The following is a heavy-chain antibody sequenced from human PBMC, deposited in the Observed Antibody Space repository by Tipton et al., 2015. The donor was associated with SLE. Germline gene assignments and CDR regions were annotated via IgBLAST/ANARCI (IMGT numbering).Heavy chain of an antibody. J-gene: IGHJ6*02. D-gene: IGHD3-3*02. V-gene: IGHV4-4*02. CDR1: GGSISSGNW. CDR3: ARDLASYYGVDV. Sequence: SLRLSCAVSGGSISSGNWWSWVRQPPGKGLEWIGSIYYRGSTYYNPSLKSRGPISLDTSKNQFSLKLNSVTAADTAVYYCARDLASYYGVDVWGQGTTVTVSS. CDR2: IYYRGST.